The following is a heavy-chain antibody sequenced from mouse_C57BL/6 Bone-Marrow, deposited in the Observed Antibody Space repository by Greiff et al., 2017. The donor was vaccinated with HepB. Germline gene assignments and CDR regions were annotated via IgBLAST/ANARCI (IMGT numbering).Heavy chain of an antibody. V-gene: IGHV3-6*01. J-gene: IGHJ2*01. D-gene: IGHD1-1*01. CDR1: GYSITSGYY. Sequence: VQLQESGPGLVKPSQSLSLTCSVTGYSITSGYYWNWIRQFPGNKLEWMGYISYDGSNNYNPSLKNRISITRDTSKNQFFLKLNSVTTEDTATYYCARHYYGSSYPFDYWGQGTTLTVSS. CDR2: ISYDGSN. CDR3: ARHYYGSSYPFDY.